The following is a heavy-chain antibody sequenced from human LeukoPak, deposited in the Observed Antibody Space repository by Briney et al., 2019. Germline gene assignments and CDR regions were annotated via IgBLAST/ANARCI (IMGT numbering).Heavy chain of an antibody. V-gene: IGHV4-59*11. D-gene: IGHD5-18*01. CDR2: IYHSGST. CDR1: GGSIGSHY. CDR3: AKGIQLWPYYYYYYMDV. J-gene: IGHJ6*03. Sequence: SETLSLTCTVSGGSIGSHYWTWIRQPPGKGLEWIGEIYHSGSTNYNPSLKSRVTISVDKSKNQFSLKLSSVTAADTAVYYCAKGIQLWPYYYYYYMDVWGKGTTVTVSS.